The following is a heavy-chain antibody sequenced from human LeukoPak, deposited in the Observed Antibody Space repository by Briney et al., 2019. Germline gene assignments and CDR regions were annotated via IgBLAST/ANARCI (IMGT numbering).Heavy chain of an antibody. CDR1: GFTFSSYA. CDR2: ISYDGSNK. Sequence: LTGGSLRLSCAASGFTFSSYAMSRVRQAPGKGLEWVAVISYDGSNKYYADSVKGRFTISRDNPKNTLYLQMNSLRAEDTAVYYGARELGGQGNYWGQGTLVTVSS. V-gene: IGHV3-30*03. J-gene: IGHJ4*02. D-gene: IGHD3-10*01. CDR3: ARELGGQGNY.